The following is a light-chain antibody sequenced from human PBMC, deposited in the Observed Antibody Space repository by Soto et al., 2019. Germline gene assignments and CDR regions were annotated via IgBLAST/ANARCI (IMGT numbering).Light chain of an antibody. Sequence: QSALTQPASVSESPGQSITISCAGTSSDVGGYNHVSWYQQHADKAPKLLIHEVSNRPSGVSNRFSGSKSGNTASLPISGLEAEDEAVYYCTSYTRISTYVFGTGTKVTVL. CDR1: SSDVGGYNH. J-gene: IGLJ1*01. CDR3: TSYTRISTYV. CDR2: EVS. V-gene: IGLV2-14*01.